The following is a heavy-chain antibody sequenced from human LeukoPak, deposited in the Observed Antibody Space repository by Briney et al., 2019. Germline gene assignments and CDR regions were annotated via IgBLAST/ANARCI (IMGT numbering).Heavy chain of an antibody. Sequence: KASETLSLTCAVYGGSFSGYYWSWIRQPPGKGLEWIGEINHSGSTNYNPSLKSRVTISVDTSKNQFSLKLSPVTAADTAVYYCASSGYRVYFDYWGQGTLVTVSS. V-gene: IGHV4-34*01. CDR2: INHSGST. J-gene: IGHJ4*02. D-gene: IGHD3-22*01. CDR3: ASSGYRVYFDY. CDR1: GGSFSGYY.